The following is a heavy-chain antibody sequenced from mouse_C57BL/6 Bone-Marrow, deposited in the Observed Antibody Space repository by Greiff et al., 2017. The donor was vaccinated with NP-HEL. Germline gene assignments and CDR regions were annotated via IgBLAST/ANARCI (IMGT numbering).Heavy chain of an antibody. D-gene: IGHD2-12*01. V-gene: IGHV2-2*01. J-gene: IGHJ2*01. Sequence: QVQLQQSGPGLVQPSQSLSITCTVSGFSLTSYGVHWVRQSPGKGLEWLGVIWSGGSTDYNAAFISRLSISKDNSKSQVFFKMNSLQADDTAIYYCARPFYNGGYFDYWGQGTTLTVSS. CDR1: GFSLTSYG. CDR2: IWSGGST. CDR3: ARPFYNGGYFDY.